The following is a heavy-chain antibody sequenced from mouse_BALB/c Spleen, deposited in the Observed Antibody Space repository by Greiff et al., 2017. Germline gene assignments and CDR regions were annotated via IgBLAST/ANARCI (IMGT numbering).Heavy chain of an antibody. J-gene: IGHJ3*01. Sequence: EVQLVESGPGLVKPSQSLSLTCTVTGYSITSDYAWNWIRQFPGNKLEWMGYISYSGSTSYNPSLKSRISITRDTSKNQFFLQLNSVTTEDTATYYCARSGLLMGAYWGQGTLVTVSA. CDR3: ARSGLLMGAY. D-gene: IGHD2-3*01. CDR1: GYSITSDYA. V-gene: IGHV3-2*02. CDR2: ISYSGST.